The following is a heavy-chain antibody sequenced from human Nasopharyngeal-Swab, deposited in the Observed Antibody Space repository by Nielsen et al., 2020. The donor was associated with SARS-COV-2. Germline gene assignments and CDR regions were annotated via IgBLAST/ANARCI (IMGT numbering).Heavy chain of an antibody. CDR3: ARVYCSGGSCYWFDP. J-gene: IGHJ5*02. CDR2: IIPIFGTA. V-gene: IGHV1-69*01. D-gene: IGHD2-15*01. Sequence: WVRQAPGQGLEWMGGIIPIFGTANYAQKFQGRVTITADESTSTAYMELSSLRSEDTAVYCCARVYCSGGSCYWFDPWGQGTLVTVSS.